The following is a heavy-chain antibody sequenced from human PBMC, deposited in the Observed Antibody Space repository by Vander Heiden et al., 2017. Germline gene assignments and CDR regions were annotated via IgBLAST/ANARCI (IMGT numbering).Heavy chain of an antibody. Sequence: QLQLQESGPGLVKPSETLSLTCTVSGGSISSRSYYWGWIRQPPGKGLEWIGSIYYSGSTYYNPSLKSRVTISVDTSKNQFSLKLSSVTAADTAVYYCARQGGYCSSTSCYTLGYFDYWGQGTLVTVSS. CDR1: GGSISSRSYY. CDR2: IYYSGST. D-gene: IGHD2-2*02. J-gene: IGHJ4*02. V-gene: IGHV4-39*01. CDR3: ARQGGYCSSTSCYTLGYFDY.